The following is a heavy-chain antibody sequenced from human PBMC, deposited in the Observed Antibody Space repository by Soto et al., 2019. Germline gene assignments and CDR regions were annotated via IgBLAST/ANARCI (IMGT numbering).Heavy chain of an antibody. J-gene: IGHJ6*03. Sequence: HPGGSLRLSCAASGFTFSSYGMHWVRQAPGKGLEWVAVIWYDGSNKYYADSVKGRFTISRDNSKNTLYLQMNSLRAEDTAVYYCARDPPNPSTFSPYYYMDVWGKGTTVTVSS. D-gene: IGHD2-2*01. CDR1: GFTFSSYG. CDR3: ARDPPNPSTFSPYYYMDV. CDR2: IWYDGSNK. V-gene: IGHV3-33*01.